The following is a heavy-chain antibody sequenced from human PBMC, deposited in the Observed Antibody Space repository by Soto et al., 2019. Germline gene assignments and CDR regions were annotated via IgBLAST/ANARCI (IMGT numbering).Heavy chain of an antibody. V-gene: IGHV3-48*02. J-gene: IGHJ6*02. Sequence: PGGSLRLSCVASGFTFSSYSMNWVRQAPGKGLEWVSYISGSSDTKYYADSLKGRFTISRDNARDSLYLQMNSLRDEDTAVYYCARGITLVKGYSYFYGMDVWGQGTTVTVSS. CDR1: GFTFSSYS. D-gene: IGHD3-10*01. CDR3: ARGITLVKGYSYFYGMDV. CDR2: ISGSSDTK.